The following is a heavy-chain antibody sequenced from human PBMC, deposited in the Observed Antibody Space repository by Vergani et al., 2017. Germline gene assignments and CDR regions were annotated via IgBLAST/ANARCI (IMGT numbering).Heavy chain of an antibody. CDR1: GYTFTGYY. J-gene: IGHJ6*02. CDR2: INPNSGGT. D-gene: IGHD3-10*01. V-gene: IGHV1-2*02. Sequence: QVQLVQSGAEVKKPGASVKVSCKASGYTFTGYYMHWVRQAPGQGLEWMGWINPNSGGTNYAQKFQGRVTMTRDTSISTAYMELSRLRSDDTAVYYCARDSSESYYYGSGSFRVDYYYGMDVWGQGTTVTVSS. CDR3: ARDSSESYYYGSGSFRVDYYYGMDV.